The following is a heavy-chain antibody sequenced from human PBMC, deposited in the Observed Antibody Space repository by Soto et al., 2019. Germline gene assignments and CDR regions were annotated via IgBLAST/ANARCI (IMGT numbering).Heavy chain of an antibody. CDR3: ARGLTSFSKPYYFDN. CDR2: IYPGDYDT. D-gene: IGHD2-21*02. CDR1: GYSFTSYW. J-gene: IGHJ4*02. Sequence: PGESLKISCKGSGYSFTSYWIGWVRQMPGKGLEYMGIIYPGDYDTRYSPSFRGQVSISVDNSISTAYLQWSSLKASDTAIYYCARGLTSFSKPYYFDNWGQGTLVTVSS. V-gene: IGHV5-51*01.